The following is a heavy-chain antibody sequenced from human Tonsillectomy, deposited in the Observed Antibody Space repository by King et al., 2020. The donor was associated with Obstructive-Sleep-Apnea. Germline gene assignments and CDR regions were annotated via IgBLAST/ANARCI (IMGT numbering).Heavy chain of an antibody. J-gene: IGHJ4*02. CDR3: TREGPHSGYDFSFDY. Sequence: VQLVESAGGLVKPGGSLRLSCAASGFTFSDAWMSWVRQAPERGLEWVGRIKSESDGGTTDYGALVKGRITISRDDSKNMVYLQINSLETEDTAVYYCTREGPHSGYDFSFDYWGQGTLVTVSS. CDR2: IKSESDGGTT. CDR1: GFTFSDAW. V-gene: IGHV3-15*01. D-gene: IGHD5-12*01.